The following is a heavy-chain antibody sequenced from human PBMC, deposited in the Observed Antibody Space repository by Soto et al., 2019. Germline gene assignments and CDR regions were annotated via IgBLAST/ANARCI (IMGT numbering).Heavy chain of an antibody. CDR3: ARLGQQLVRTSLIPVPLNWFDP. Sequence: SETLSLTCTVSGDSITRSNFYWGWIRQPPGKGLEWIGSIYYSGSTYYNPSLKSRVTISVDTSKNQFSLKLSSVTAADTAVYYCARLGQQLVRTSLIPVPLNWFDPWGQGTLVTVSS. D-gene: IGHD6-13*01. CDR1: GDSITRSNFY. J-gene: IGHJ5*02. V-gene: IGHV4-39*01. CDR2: IYYSGST.